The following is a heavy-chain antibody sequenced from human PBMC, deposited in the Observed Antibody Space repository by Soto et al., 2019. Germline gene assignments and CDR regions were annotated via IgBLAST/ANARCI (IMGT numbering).Heavy chain of an antibody. CDR3: ARAIGDYYDSSGYGRYFDY. CDR1: GGSISSGDYY. Sequence: SETLSLTCTVSGGSISSGDYYWSWIRQPPGKGLEWIGYIYYSGSTYYNPSLKSRVTISVDTSKNQFSLKLSSVTAADTAVYYCARAIGDYYDSSGYGRYFDYWGQGTLVTVSS. D-gene: IGHD3-22*01. J-gene: IGHJ4*02. V-gene: IGHV4-30-4*01. CDR2: IYYSGST.